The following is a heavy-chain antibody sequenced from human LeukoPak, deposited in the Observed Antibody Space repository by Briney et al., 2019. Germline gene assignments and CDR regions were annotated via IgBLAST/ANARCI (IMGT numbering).Heavy chain of an antibody. CDR2: IYPGDSET. D-gene: IGHD6-6*01. Sequence: GESLKISCKGSGYSFSNYWIGWVRQMPGKGLVWMGIIYPGDSETRYSPSFQGQVTISADKSINTAYLQWSSLKASDTAMFYCGRSIAAVSYYGMDVWGQGTTVTVSS. V-gene: IGHV5-51*01. CDR1: GYSFSNYW. CDR3: GRSIAAVSYYGMDV. J-gene: IGHJ6*02.